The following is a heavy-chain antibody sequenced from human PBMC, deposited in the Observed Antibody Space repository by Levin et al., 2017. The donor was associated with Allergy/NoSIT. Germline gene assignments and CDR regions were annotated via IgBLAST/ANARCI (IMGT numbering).Heavy chain of an antibody. CDR2: IFHDGST. J-gene: IGHJ6*03. V-gene: IGHV4-59*08. Sequence: SETLSLTCTVSGGSISTYDWTWIRQPPGTGLEWIGYIFHDGSTNYNPSLKSRVTILLDTSKKQISLKLNSVTAADTAVYFCASVPRRGTAVTVGGYYDQYMDVWGTGTTVTVSS. CDR1: GGSISTYD. D-gene: IGHD4-17*01. CDR3: ASVPRRGTAVTVGGYYDQYMDV.